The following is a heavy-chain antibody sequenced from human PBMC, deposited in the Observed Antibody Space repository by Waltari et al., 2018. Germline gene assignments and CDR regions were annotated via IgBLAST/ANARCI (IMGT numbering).Heavy chain of an antibody. CDR2: INPNSGGT. V-gene: IGHV1-2*06. Sequence: QVQLVQSGAEVKKPGASVQVSCKASGYTFTGYSMHWVRQAPGQGLEWMGRINPNSGGTNYAQKFQGRVTMTRDTSISTAYMELSRLRSDDTAVYYCARDSSGWYYFDYWGQGTLVTVSS. D-gene: IGHD6-19*01. J-gene: IGHJ4*02. CDR3: ARDSSGWYYFDY. CDR1: GYTFTGYS.